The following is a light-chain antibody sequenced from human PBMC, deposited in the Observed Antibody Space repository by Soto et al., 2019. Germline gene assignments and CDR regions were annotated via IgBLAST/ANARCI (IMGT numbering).Light chain of an antibody. CDR1: QSVTTF. Sequence: EIVLTQSPATLSLSPGDRATLSCRASQSVTTFLAWYQQKPGQAPRLLIYDASDRAPGIPARFSGSGSATDFTLTINNLEPEDFAVYYCQERTGWPPWTFGQGTKVDIK. V-gene: IGKV3-11*01. CDR2: DAS. J-gene: IGKJ1*01. CDR3: QERTGWPPWT.